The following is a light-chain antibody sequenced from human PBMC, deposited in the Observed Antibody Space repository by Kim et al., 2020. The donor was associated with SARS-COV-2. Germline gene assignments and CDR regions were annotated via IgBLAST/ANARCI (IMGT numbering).Light chain of an antibody. Sequence: SYELTQPPSVSVAPGKTARITCGGNNIGSKSVHWYQQKPGRAPVLVIYYDSDRPSGIPERFSGSNSGNTATLTISRVEAGDEADYYCQVWDSSSDHYVFGTGTQLTVL. CDR2: YDS. V-gene: IGLV3-21*04. J-gene: IGLJ1*01. CDR1: NIGSKS. CDR3: QVWDSSSDHYV.